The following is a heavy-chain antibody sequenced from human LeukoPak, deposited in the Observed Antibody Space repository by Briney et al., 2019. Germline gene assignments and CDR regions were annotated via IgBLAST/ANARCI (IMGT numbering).Heavy chain of an antibody. CDR2: ISGSGANT. CDR1: GFTFNSYA. CDR3: AKDLGLLWFGELSGFDP. J-gene: IGHJ5*02. Sequence: PGGSLRLSCAASGFTFNSYAMSWVRQAPGKGLEWVSAISGSGANTYYADSVKGRFTISRDNSKNTLYLQMNSPRAEDTAVYCCAKDLGLLWFGELSGFDPWGQGTLVTVSS. D-gene: IGHD3-10*01. V-gene: IGHV3-23*01.